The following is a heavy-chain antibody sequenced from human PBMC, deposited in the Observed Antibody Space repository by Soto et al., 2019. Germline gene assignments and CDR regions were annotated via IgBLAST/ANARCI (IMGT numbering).Heavy chain of an antibody. CDR2: IYYSGST. CDR1: GGSISSSSYY. J-gene: IGHJ5*02. CDR3: ARASAVHYYGSGNWFDP. Sequence: SETLSLTCTVSGGSISSSSYYWGWIRQPPGKGLEWIGYIYYSGSTYYNPSLKSRVTISVDTSKNQFSLKLSSVTAADTAVYYCARASAVHYYGSGNWFDPWGQGTLVTVSS. D-gene: IGHD3-10*01. V-gene: IGHV4-31*03.